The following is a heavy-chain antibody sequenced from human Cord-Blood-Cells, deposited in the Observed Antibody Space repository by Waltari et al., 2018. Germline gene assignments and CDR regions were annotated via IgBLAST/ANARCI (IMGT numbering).Heavy chain of an antibody. V-gene: IGHV4-61*01. CDR1: GGSVSRGSYY. D-gene: IGHD1-26*01. Sequence: QVQLQESGPGLVKPSETLSLTCTVSGGSVSRGSYYWSWIRQPPGKGLEWIGYIYYSGSTNYNPSLKSRVTISVDTSKNQFSLKLSSVTAADTAVYYCASSGGGSDAFDIWGQGTMVTVSS. CDR2: IYYSGST. CDR3: ASSGGGSDAFDI. J-gene: IGHJ3*02.